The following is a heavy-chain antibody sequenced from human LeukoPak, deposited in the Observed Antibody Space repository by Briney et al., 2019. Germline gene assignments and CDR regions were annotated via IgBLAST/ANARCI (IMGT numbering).Heavy chain of an antibody. CDR1: GYTFTSYD. J-gene: IGHJ4*02. D-gene: IGHD6-19*01. CDR2: MNPNSGNT. CDR3: ARDSSGDTLFDY. V-gene: IGHV1-8*01. Sequence: ASVKVSCKASGYTFTSYDINWVRQATGQGLEWMGWMNPNSGNTGYAQKFQGRVTMTRDTSTSTVYMGLSSLRSEDTAVYYCARDSSGDTLFDYWRQGTLVTVSS.